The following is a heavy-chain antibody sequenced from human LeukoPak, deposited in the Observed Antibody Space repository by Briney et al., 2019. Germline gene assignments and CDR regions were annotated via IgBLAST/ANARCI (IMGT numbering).Heavy chain of an antibody. D-gene: IGHD3-10*01. Sequence: ASVKVSCKASGYTFTSYAIHWVRQAPGQRLEWMGWINAGNGNTRYSPNFQGRVTITRGSSASTAYMELSDLSSEETAIYYCARDRAMVRGAMAYWGQGTLVTVSS. CDR3: ARDRAMVRGAMAY. CDR1: GYTFTSYA. V-gene: IGHV1-3*01. CDR2: INAGNGNT. J-gene: IGHJ4*02.